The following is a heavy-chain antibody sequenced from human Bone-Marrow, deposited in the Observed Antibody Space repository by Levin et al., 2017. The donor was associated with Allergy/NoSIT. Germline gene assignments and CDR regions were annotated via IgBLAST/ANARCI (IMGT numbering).Heavy chain of an antibody. CDR2: TDEYGSTT. D-gene: IGHD3-16*01. CDR3: ARDLGGEFAY. Sequence: GESLKISCAASGFTFSKYWMHCVRQVPGKGLVWVSRTDEYGSTTNYADSVKGRFIISRDNAKNTLHLQMNSLRVEDTAVYYCARDLGGEFAYWGQGALVTVSS. J-gene: IGHJ4*02. V-gene: IGHV3-74*01. CDR1: GFTFSKYW.